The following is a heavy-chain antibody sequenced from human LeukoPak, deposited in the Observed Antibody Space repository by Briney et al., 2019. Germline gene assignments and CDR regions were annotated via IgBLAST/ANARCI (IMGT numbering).Heavy chain of an antibody. V-gene: IGHV1-18*04. J-gene: IGHJ5*02. D-gene: IGHD4-11*01. CDR3: ARDSDYSGNGNGDWFDP. Sequence: GASVNVSCKASGFSFTSFGVTWVRQAPRQGLEWMGWISTYAGVTHYAEKFEDTVTMSIDTSTTTAYMELRSLRYDDTAVYYCARDSDYSGNGNGDWFDPWGEGTVVTVHS. CDR1: GFSFTSFG. CDR2: ISTYAGVT.